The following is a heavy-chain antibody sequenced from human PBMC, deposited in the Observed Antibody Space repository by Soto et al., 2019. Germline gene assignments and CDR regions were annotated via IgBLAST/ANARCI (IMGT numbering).Heavy chain of an antibody. CDR3: ARDGYCSGGSCYSVPVFDY. J-gene: IGHJ4*02. CDR2: TYYRSKWYN. CDR1: GDSVSSNSAA. V-gene: IGHV6-1*01. D-gene: IGHD2-15*01. Sequence: PSQTLSLTCAISGDSVSSNSAAWNWIRQSPSRGLEWLGRTYYRSKWYNDYAVSVKSRITINPDTSKNQFSLQLNSVTPEDTAVYYCARDGYCSGGSCYSVPVFDYWGQGTLVTVSS.